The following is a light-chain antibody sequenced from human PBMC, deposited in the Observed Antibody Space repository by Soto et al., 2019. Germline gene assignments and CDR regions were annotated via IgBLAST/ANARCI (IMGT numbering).Light chain of an antibody. CDR3: QHYGGMWT. V-gene: IGKV1-5*01. CDR2: DAS. J-gene: IGKJ1*01. Sequence: DIQMTQSPSTLSASVGDRITITCRASPNIGNRLAWYQQKPGKAPKVLIYDASSLESGVPSRFSGSGSGTDFFLTISSLQPDDFATYYCQHYGGMWTFGQGTKVEIK. CDR1: PNIGNR.